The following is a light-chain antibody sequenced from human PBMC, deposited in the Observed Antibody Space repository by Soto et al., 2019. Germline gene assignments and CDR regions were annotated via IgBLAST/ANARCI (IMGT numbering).Light chain of an antibody. CDR2: AAS. V-gene: IGKV1-8*01. CDR1: QGISSY. Sequence: AIRMTQSPSSLSASTGDRVTITCRASQGISSYLAWYQQKPGKAPKLLIYAASTLQSGVPSRFCGSGSGTDFTLTISCLQSEDFATYYCQQYYSYPLTFGPGTKVDIK. CDR3: QQYYSYPLT. J-gene: IGKJ3*01.